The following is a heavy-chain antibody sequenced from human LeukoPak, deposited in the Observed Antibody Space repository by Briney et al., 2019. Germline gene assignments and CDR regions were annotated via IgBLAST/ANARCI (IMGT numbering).Heavy chain of an antibody. J-gene: IGHJ4*02. CDR1: GYTFTSNH. CDR3: ARGLAVAMYYFDY. Sequence: ASVKVSCKASGYTFTSNHIHWVRQAPGQGLEWMGIINPSGGSTSYAQKFQGRVTMTRDTSTSTVYMELSSLRSEDTAVYYCARGLAVAMYYFDYWGQGTLVTVSS. CDR2: INPSGGST. V-gene: IGHV1-46*01. D-gene: IGHD6-19*01.